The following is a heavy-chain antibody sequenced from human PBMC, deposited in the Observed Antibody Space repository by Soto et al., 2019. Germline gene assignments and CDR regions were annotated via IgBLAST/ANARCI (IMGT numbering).Heavy chain of an antibody. V-gene: IGHV4-30-4*01. J-gene: IGHJ5*02. CDR1: GGSISSGDYY. D-gene: IGHD2-2*01. CDR2: IYYSGST. Sequence: SETLSLTCTVSGGSISSGDYYWSWIRQPPGKGLEWIGYIYYSGSTYYNPSLKSRATISVDTSKNQFSLKLSSVTAADTAVYYCARDRGVPAATHWFDPWGQGTLVTVSS. CDR3: ARDRGVPAATHWFDP.